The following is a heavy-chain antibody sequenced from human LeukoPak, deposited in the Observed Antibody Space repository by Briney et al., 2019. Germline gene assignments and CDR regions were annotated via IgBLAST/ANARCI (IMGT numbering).Heavy chain of an antibody. CDR1: GFTFSSFW. V-gene: IGHV3-74*01. CDR3: ARGSGYYDTDGYCGY. J-gene: IGHJ4*02. CDR2: IDPDGSST. Sequence: PGGSLRLSCAASGFTFSSFWMHWVRQAPGKGLVWVSRIDPDGSSTNYADSVKGRFTISRVNAKNTLYLQMNSLRAEDTAVYFCARGSGYYDTDGYCGYWGQGALVTVSS. D-gene: IGHD3-22*01.